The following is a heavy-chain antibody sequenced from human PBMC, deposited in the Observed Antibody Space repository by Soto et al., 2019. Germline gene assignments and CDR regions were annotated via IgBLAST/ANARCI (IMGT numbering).Heavy chain of an antibody. CDR2: ISGSGGST. Sequence: GGSLRLSCAASGFTFSSYAMSWVRQAPGKGLEWVSAISGSGGSTYYADSVKGRFTISRDNSKNTLYLQMNSLRAEDTAVYYCAKGMITFGGVTVPYYFDYWGQGTLVTVSS. V-gene: IGHV3-23*01. J-gene: IGHJ4*02. CDR1: GFTFSSYA. D-gene: IGHD3-16*02. CDR3: AKGMITFGGVTVPYYFDY.